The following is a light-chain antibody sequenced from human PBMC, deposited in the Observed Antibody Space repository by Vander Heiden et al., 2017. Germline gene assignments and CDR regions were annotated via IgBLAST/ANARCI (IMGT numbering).Light chain of an antibody. Sequence: QSAMTQPASVSGSPGQAIAISCTGTSSDIGAYNYFSWYQQHPGKAPKLMIYDVSNRPSGVSDRFSGSKSGNTASLTISGLQAEDEADYYCSSYTSSSILEVFGTGTKVTVL. CDR1: SSDIGAYNY. CDR2: DVS. V-gene: IGLV2-14*03. J-gene: IGLJ1*01. CDR3: SSYTSSSILEV.